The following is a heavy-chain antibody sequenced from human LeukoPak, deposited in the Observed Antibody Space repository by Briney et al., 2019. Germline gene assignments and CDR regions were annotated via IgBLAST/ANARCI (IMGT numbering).Heavy chain of an antibody. V-gene: IGHV3-33*06. D-gene: IGHD3-22*01. CDR3: AKELDSSGYFDY. CDR2: LLPDGTDK. J-gene: IGHJ4*02. Sequence: GGSLRLSCGASGLTLSYYAMHWVRQAPGKGLEWVAVLLPDGTDKYYADSVKGRFTISRDNSKNTLYLQMNSLRAEDTAVYYCAKELDSSGYFDYWGQGTLVTVSS. CDR1: GLTLSYYA.